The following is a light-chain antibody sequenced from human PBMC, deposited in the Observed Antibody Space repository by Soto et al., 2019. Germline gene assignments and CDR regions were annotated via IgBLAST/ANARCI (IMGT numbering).Light chain of an antibody. CDR2: GAS. J-gene: IGKJ1*01. V-gene: IGKV3-20*01. CDR1: QSVSSSY. Sequence: EIVLTQSPGTLSLSPGEGATLSCRASQSVSSSYLAWYQQKPGQAPRLLIYGASTRATGIPARFSGSGSGTEFTLTISSLQSEDFAVYYCQQYGGSPRTFGQGTKVGIK. CDR3: QQYGGSPRT.